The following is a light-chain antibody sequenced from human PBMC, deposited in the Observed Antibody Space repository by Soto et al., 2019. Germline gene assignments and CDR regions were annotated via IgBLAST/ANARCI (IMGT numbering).Light chain of an antibody. J-gene: IGKJ2*01. CDR1: QSVSSN. CDR2: GAS. V-gene: IGKV3-15*01. CDR3: HQYNNWPQT. Sequence: EIVMTQSPATLSVSPGERATLSCRASQSVSSNLAWYQQKPGQAPRLLIYGASTRATGIPARFSGSGSGPEFTLTISSLQSEDFAVYYCHQYNNWPQTFGQGTKLEIK.